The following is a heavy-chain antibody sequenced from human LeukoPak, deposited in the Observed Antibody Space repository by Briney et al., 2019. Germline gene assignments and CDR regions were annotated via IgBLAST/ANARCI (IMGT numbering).Heavy chain of an antibody. CDR1: GYTFTSYD. V-gene: IGHV1-2*02. CDR2: INPNGGDT. Sequence: ASVKVSCKASGYTFTSYDINWVRQAPGQGLEWMGWINPNGGDTTYAQNFRGRVTMTRDAAISTAYMELSRLRSDDTAVYYCARGGSAAYLLDYWGQGTLVTVSS. CDR3: ARGGSAAYLLDY. J-gene: IGHJ4*02. D-gene: IGHD2-21*01.